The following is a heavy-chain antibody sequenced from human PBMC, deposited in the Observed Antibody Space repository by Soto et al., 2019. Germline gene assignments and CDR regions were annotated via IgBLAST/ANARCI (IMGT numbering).Heavy chain of an antibody. D-gene: IGHD3-10*01. CDR1: GGSISSYY. CDR3: ARDLMVRGVPDY. CDR2: IYYNGST. V-gene: IGHV4-59*01. Sequence: QVQLQESGPGLVKPSETLSLTCTVSGGSISSYYWSWIRQPPGKGLEWIGYIYYNGSTNYNPALKSRVTISVDTSKNQSALKLSSVTAADTAVYYCARDLMVRGVPDYWGQGTLVTVSS. J-gene: IGHJ4*02.